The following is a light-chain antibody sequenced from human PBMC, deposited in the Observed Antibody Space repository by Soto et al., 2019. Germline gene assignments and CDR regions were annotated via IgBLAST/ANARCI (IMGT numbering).Light chain of an antibody. Sequence: DIRMTQSPSTLSASVGDRVTITCRASQSISSWLAWYQQKPGKAPKLLIYDASSLQSGVPSRFSGSGSGTEFTLTINSLQPDDFATYYCQHYNSYWTFGQGTKVEIQ. CDR2: DAS. V-gene: IGKV1-5*01. J-gene: IGKJ1*01. CDR1: QSISSW. CDR3: QHYNSYWT.